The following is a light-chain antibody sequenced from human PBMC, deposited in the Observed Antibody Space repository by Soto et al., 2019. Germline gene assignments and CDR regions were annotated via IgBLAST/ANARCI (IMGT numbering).Light chain of an antibody. Sequence: QSALTQPASVSGSPGQSITISCTGTSSDVGGYNYVSWYQQHPGKAPKHMIYEVSNRPSGVSNRYSGSMSSNTASLTISGLQAEDEAAYYCSSYTSSSTVVFGGETKLTV. J-gene: IGLJ3*02. CDR2: EVS. CDR3: SSYTSSSTVV. V-gene: IGLV2-14*01. CDR1: SSDVGGYNY.